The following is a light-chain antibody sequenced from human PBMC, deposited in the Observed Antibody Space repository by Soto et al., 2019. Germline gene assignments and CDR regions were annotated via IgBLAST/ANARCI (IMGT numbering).Light chain of an antibody. CDR3: QQCHRYLT. Sequence: IQLTQSPSSLSASVGDRVTITCRASQGISNYLAWYQQKPGKTPRLLIYGATTLQSGVPSRFSGSASGTEFTLTISSLQPDDIATYYCQQCHRYLTFGQGTKV. CDR1: QGISNY. V-gene: IGKV1-9*01. J-gene: IGKJ1*01. CDR2: GAT.